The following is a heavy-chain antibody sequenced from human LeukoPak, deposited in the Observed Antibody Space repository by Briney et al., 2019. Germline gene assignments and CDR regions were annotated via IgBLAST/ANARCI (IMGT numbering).Heavy chain of an antibody. D-gene: IGHD4-23*01. Sequence: GGSLRLSCAASGFTFSSYSMNWVRQAPGKGLEWVSSISSSSSYIYYADSVKGRFTISRDNAKNSLYMQMESLRDEVTAIYYCARDTLEYSNSPDALDIWGQGTMVSVSS. V-gene: IGHV3-21*01. CDR1: GFTFSSYS. CDR2: ISSSSSYI. CDR3: ARDTLEYSNSPDALDI. J-gene: IGHJ3*02.